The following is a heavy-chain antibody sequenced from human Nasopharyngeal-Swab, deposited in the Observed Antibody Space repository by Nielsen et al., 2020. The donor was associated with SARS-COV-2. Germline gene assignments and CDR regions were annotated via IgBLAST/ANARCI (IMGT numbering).Heavy chain of an antibody. CDR3: AAGGDSSSSTFDY. CDR1: GFTVSSNY. CDR2: IYSGGST. J-gene: IGHJ4*02. V-gene: IGHV3-66*01. D-gene: IGHD6-6*01. Sequence: GESLKISCAASGFTVSSNYMSWVRQAPGKGLEWVSVIYSGGSTYYADSVKGRFTISRDNSKNTLYLQMNSLRAEDTAVYYCAAGGDSSSSTFDYWGQGTLVTVSS.